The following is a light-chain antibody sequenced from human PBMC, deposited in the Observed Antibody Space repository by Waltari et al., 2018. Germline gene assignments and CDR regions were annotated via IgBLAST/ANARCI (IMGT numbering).Light chain of an antibody. V-gene: IGKV1-39*01. CDR2: GVR. J-gene: IGKJ2*02. CDR1: QSVGVN. CDR3: HQTHSFPRT. Sequence: DIQMTQSPSFLSASVGDRVTISCRASQSVGVNLNWYQQRPGQAPNLLIFGVRRLHGGAPSRFSGSGSETAFSLTIECLQPDDFATYYCHQTHSFPRTFGQGTKVEI.